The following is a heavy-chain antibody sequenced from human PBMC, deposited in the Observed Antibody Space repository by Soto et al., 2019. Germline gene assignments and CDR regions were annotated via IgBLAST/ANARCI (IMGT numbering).Heavy chain of an antibody. Sequence: QVQLVESGGGVVQPGKSLRLSCAASGFTFSSYGMHWVRQAPGKGLEWVAVIWYDGSNKYHGDSVKGRFTIARDNSKNTVYLDMDSLRDEDTAVYFCARDGSGGSQGMDVWGQGTKVTVSS. D-gene: IGHD5-12*01. CDR1: GFTFSSYG. V-gene: IGHV3-33*01. J-gene: IGHJ6*02. CDR3: ARDGSGGSQGMDV. CDR2: IWYDGSNK.